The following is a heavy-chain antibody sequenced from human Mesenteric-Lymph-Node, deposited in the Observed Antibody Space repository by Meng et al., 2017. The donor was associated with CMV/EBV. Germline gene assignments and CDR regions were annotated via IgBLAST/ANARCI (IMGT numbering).Heavy chain of an antibody. Sequence: GEALKISCQGSGYSFSSYWVGWVRQMPGKGLEWRGIIYPADSDTRYSPSFQGQVIISADKSANTAYLQWSSLRASDTAVYYCARQRGYTGYEFGYWGQGTLVTVSS. CDR2: IYPADSDT. CDR3: ARQRGYTGYEFGY. J-gene: IGHJ4*02. CDR1: GYSFSSYW. V-gene: IGHV5-51*01. D-gene: IGHD5-12*01.